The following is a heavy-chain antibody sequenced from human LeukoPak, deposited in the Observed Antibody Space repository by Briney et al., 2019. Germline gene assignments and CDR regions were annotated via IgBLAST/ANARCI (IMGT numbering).Heavy chain of an antibody. Sequence: PSETLSLTCAVYGGSFSGYYWSWIRQPPGKGLEWIGEVNHSGSTNYNPSLKSRVTISVDTSKNQFSLKLSSVTAADTAVYYCARGVTGDTATPFDYWGQGTLVTVSS. V-gene: IGHV4-34*01. CDR1: GGSFSGYY. D-gene: IGHD5-18*01. CDR2: VNHSGST. CDR3: ARGVTGDTATPFDY. J-gene: IGHJ4*02.